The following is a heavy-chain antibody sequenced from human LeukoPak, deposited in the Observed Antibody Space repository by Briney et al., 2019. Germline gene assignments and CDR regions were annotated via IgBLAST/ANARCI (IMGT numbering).Heavy chain of an antibody. CDR1: GYSFTSYF. D-gene: IGHD1-26*01. V-gene: IGHV1-2*02. CDR3: ARVRGGNNYHFDY. Sequence: ASVKVSCKASGYSFTSYFMHWVRQAPGQGLEWMGWINPNSGGTNYAQKFQGRVTMTRDTSITTGYMELSRLRSDDTAVYYCARVRGGNNYHFDYWGQGTLVTVSS. CDR2: INPNSGGT. J-gene: IGHJ4*02.